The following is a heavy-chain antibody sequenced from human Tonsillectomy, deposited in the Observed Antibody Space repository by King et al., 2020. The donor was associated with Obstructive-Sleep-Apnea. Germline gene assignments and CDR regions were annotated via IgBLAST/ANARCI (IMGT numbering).Heavy chain of an antibody. Sequence: QLQESGPGLVKPSETLSLTCTVSGGSISSYYWSWIRQPPGKGLEWIGYIYYSESTSYNPSLKSRVTISLDTSKNQFSLKLSSVTAADTAVYYCARTTSPYGDYGYGWFDTWGQGTLVTVSS. J-gene: IGHJ5*02. CDR3: ARTTSPYGDYGYGWFDT. CDR2: IYYSEST. V-gene: IGHV4-59*08. D-gene: IGHD4-17*01. CDR1: GGSISSYY.